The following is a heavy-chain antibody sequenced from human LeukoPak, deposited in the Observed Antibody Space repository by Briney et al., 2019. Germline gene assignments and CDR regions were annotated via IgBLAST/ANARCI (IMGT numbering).Heavy chain of an antibody. CDR3: AVGIAVAGTNYYMDV. D-gene: IGHD6-19*01. V-gene: IGHV4-34*01. Sequence: PSETLSLTCAVYGGSFSGYYWSWIRQPPGKGLEWIGEINHSGSTNYNPSLKSRVTMSVDTSKNQFSLKLSSVTAADTAVYYCAVGIAVAGTNYYMDVWGKGTTVTVSS. J-gene: IGHJ6*03. CDR2: INHSGST. CDR1: GGSFSGYY.